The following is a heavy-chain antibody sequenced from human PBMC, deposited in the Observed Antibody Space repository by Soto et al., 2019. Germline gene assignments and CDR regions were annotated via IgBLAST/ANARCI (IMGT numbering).Heavy chain of an antibody. Sequence: ASGKVCCKASGYTFTTYDISWVRQAPGQGLEWMGRISTYNGNTNYPQSLQGRLTMTTDTSTTTAYMELRSLRSDDTAVYYCARDPYHVLMVNAPNLYGMDVWGQGTTVTVSS. CDR3: ARDPYHVLMVNAPNLYGMDV. V-gene: IGHV1-18*01. CDR2: ISTYNGNT. D-gene: IGHD2-8*01. CDR1: GYTFTTYD. J-gene: IGHJ6*02.